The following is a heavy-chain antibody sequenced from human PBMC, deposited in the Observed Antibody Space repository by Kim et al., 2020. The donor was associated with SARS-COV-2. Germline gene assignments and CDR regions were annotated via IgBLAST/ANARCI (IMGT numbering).Heavy chain of an antibody. V-gene: IGHV3-48*03. CDR2: ISYGGSTI. D-gene: IGHD3-10*01. J-gene: IGHJ3*02. CDR1: GFTFSSYE. CDR3: AGTITMVRLVGFDAFDI. Sequence: GGSLRLSCAASGFTFSSYEMNWVRQAPGKGLEWVSDISYGGSTIYYADSVKGRFTISRDNAKNTLYLQMNSLRAEDTAVYYCAGTITMVRLVGFDAFDIWRQGTMVTLPS.